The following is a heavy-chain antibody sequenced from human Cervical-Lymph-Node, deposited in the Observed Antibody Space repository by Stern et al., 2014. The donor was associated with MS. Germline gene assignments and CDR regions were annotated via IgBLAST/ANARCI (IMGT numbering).Heavy chain of an antibody. D-gene: IGHD6-13*01. CDR3: ARTRPGYGSDWSDAFDV. CDR1: GGTFSNS. J-gene: IGHJ3*01. V-gene: IGHV1-69*09. Sequence: VHLVESGAAVKKPGSSVKVSCQASGGTFSNSISWVRQAPGQGREWLGRIIPNAGIANYAQKRQGRATITADKSTSTAYMELSSLRSDDTAVYYCARTRPGYGSDWSDAFDVWGQGTLVTVSS. CDR2: IIPNAGIA.